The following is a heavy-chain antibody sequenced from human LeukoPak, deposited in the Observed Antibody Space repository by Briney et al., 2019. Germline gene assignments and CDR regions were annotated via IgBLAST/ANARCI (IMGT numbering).Heavy chain of an antibody. D-gene: IGHD5-18*01. CDR3: AGGYSYGYGDY. CDR2: INHSGST. CDR1: GGSFSGYY. V-gene: IGHV4-34*01. J-gene: IGHJ4*02. Sequence: PSETLSLTCAVYGGSFSGYYWSWIRQPPGKGLEWIGEINHSGSTNYNPSLKSRVTMSVDTSKNQFSLKLSSVTAADTAVYHCAGGYSYGYGDYWGQGTLVTVSS.